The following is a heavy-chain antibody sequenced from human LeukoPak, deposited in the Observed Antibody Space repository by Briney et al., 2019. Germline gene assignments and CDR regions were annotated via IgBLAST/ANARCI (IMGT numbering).Heavy chain of an antibody. V-gene: IGHV7-4-1*02. CDR1: GYTFTGYY. J-gene: IGHJ3*02. CDR2: INTNTGNP. D-gene: IGHD3-22*01. CDR3: ARDLRTITMIVVVIGHDAFDI. Sequence: GASVKVSCKASGYTFTGYYMHWVRQAPGQGLEWMGWINTNTGNPTYAQGFTGRFVFSLDTSVSTAYLQISSLKAEDTAVYYCARDLRTITMIVVVIGHDAFDIWGQGTMVTVSS.